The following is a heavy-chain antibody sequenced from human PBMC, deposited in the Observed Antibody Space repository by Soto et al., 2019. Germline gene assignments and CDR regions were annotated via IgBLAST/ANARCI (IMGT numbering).Heavy chain of an antibody. V-gene: IGHV3-23*01. J-gene: IGHJ3*01. Sequence: EVQLMESGGGVVQPGGSLRLSCASSGFTLSMSAVNWVRQAPGKGLEWVSYISDSGDRTYYADSVKGRFTISRDRSKNTVSLQMDSLRAEDTAVYYCAKDRAIIVKAGDAVDVWGQGTKVTVAS. CDR3: AKDRAIIVKAGDAVDV. CDR2: ISDSGDRT. D-gene: IGHD3-16*02. CDR1: GFTLSMSA.